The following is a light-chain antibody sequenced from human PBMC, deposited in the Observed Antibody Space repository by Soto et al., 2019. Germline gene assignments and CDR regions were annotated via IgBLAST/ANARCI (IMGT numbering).Light chain of an antibody. CDR2: DVN. CDR1: SXDVGGFNS. CDR3: CSYAGSYSYA. V-gene: IGLV2-11*01. J-gene: IGLJ1*01. Sequence: QSALTQPRSVSGSPGQSVTISCTGTSXDVGGFNSVSWYQQHPGKAPKLMIYDVNKRPSGVPDRFSGSKSGSTASLTISGLQAEDEADYYCCSYAGSYSYAFATGTKVILL.